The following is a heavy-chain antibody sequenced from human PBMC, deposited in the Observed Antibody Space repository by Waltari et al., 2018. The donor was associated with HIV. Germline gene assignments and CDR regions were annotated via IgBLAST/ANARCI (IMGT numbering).Heavy chain of an antibody. V-gene: IGHV3-66*01. D-gene: IGHD6-13*01. J-gene: IGHJ6*02. CDR3: ARDWAHSSSWSRYYYHGMDV. CDR2: IYSGGST. CDR1: GFTVSSNY. Sequence: EVQLVESGGGLVQPGGSLRLSCAASGFTVSSNYMSWVRQAPGKGLEWVAVIYSGGSTYYADSVKGRFTISRYNSKNTLYLQMNSLRAEDTAVYYCARDWAHSSSWSRYYYHGMDVWGQGTTVTVSS.